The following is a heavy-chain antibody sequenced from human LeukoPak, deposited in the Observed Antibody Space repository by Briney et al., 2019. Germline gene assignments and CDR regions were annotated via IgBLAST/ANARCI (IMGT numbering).Heavy chain of an antibody. CDR3: ARGLVSYYYYMDV. Sequence: SETLSLTCAVYGGSFSGYYWSWIRQPPGKGLEWIGEVNHSGSTNYNPSLKSQVTISVDTSKNQFSLKLSSVTAADTAVYYCARGLVSYYYYMDVWGKGTTVTVSS. V-gene: IGHV4-34*01. J-gene: IGHJ6*03. CDR1: GGSFSGYY. CDR2: VNHSGST.